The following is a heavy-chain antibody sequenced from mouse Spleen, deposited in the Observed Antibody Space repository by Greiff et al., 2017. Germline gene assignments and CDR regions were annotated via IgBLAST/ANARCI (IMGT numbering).Heavy chain of an antibody. CDR1: GYSITSGYY. CDR2: ISYDGSN. Sequence: DVKLVESGPGLVKPSQSLSLTCSVTGYSITSGYYWNWIRQFPGNKLEWMGYISYDGSNNYNPSLKNRISITRDTSKNQFFLKLNSVTTEDTATYYCARGTMITRYFDYWGQGTTLTVSS. J-gene: IGHJ2*01. CDR3: ARGTMITRYFDY. V-gene: IGHV3-6*01. D-gene: IGHD2-4*01.